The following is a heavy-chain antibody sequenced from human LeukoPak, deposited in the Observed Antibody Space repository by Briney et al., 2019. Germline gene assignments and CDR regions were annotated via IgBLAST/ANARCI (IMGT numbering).Heavy chain of an antibody. J-gene: IGHJ4*02. CDR1: GGSISTYY. D-gene: IGHD2-2*01. V-gene: IGHV4-59*08. Sequence: TSETLSLTCTVSGGSISTYYWNWIRQPPGKGLEWIGCTCDSGSTNYDPSLKSRVTISVDTSKNQFSLKLSSVTAADTAVYYCARWNPGVVVPAAHFDYWGQGTLVTVSS. CDR2: TCDSGST. CDR3: ARWNPGVVVPAAHFDY.